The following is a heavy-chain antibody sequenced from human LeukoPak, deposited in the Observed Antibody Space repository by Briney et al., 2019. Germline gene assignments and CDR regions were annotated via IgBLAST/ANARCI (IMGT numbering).Heavy chain of an antibody. J-gene: IGHJ4*01. CDR1: GYTFSGYY. D-gene: IGHD5-18*01. CDR3: ARDLGYGYGSVWHEYFAY. V-gene: IGHV1-2*06. Sequence: GASVKVSCKASGYTFSGYYLHWVRQAHGQGLEWMGHIDPNSGGTKYAQKFQGRVTMTRDTSTTSAYMELSSLIFDVTAVYYCARDLGYGYGSVWHEYFAYWGHGTLVTVSS. CDR2: IDPNSGGT.